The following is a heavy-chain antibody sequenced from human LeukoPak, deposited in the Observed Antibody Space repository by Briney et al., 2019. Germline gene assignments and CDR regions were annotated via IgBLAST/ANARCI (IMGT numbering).Heavy chain of an antibody. CDR1: GYTFTSYG. V-gene: IGHV1-18*01. CDR3: ARQGYSGHSQGAADY. J-gene: IGHJ4*02. CDR2: ISAYNGNT. D-gene: IGHD4-23*01. Sequence: GASVKVSCKASGYTFTSYGISWVQQAPGQGLEWMGWISAYNGNTNYAQKFQGRVTMTTDTSTSTAHMELRSLRSDDTAVYYCARQGYSGHSQGAADYWGQGTPVTVSS.